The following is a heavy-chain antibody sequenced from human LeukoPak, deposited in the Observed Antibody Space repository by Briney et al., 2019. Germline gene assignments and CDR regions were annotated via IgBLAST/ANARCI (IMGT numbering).Heavy chain of an antibody. V-gene: IGHV3-33*01. CDR3: ARVDYGSGGIQWGEGLDFDL. CDR2: IWYDGSNK. Sequence: GGSLRLSCAASGFTFSSYGMHWVRQAPGKGLEWVAVIWYDGSNKYYADSVKGRFTISRDNSKNTLYLQMNSLRAEDTAVYYCARVDYGSGGIQWGEGLDFDLWGRGTLVTVSS. D-gene: IGHD3-10*01. J-gene: IGHJ2*01. CDR1: GFTFSSYG.